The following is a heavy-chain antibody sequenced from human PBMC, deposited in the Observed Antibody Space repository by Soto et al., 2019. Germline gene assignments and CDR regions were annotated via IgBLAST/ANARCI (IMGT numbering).Heavy chain of an antibody. CDR2: MWYDGTNK. J-gene: IGHJ3*02. V-gene: IGHV3-33*01. CDR3: ARDATFGTKGGSFDI. Sequence: GGSLRLSCAASGLTFRIYSMHWVRQSPGKGLEWVAVMWYDGTNKYYGESVKGRFTISRDNSENTLYLQMNSLRVEDTAVYYCARDATFGTKGGSFDIWGHGTLVTVSS. CDR1: GLTFRIYS. D-gene: IGHD3-16*01.